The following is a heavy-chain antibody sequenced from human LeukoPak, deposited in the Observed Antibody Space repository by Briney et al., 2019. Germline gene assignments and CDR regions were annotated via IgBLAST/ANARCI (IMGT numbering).Heavy chain of an antibody. CDR3: ARDGYYGSGSQTYYYYYYGMDV. V-gene: IGHV3-33*01. Sequence: GGSLRLSCAASGFTFSSYGMHWVRQAPGKGLEWVAVIWYDGSNKYYADSVKGRFTISRDNSKNTLYLKMNSLRAEDTAVYYCARDGYYGSGSQTYYYYYYGMDVWGKGTTVTVSS. CDR1: GFTFSSYG. J-gene: IGHJ6*04. D-gene: IGHD3-10*01. CDR2: IWYDGSNK.